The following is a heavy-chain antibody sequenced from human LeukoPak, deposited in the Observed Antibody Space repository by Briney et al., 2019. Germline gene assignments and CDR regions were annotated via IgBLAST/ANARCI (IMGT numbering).Heavy chain of an antibody. V-gene: IGHV3-7*01. CDR1: GFTFSSYW. D-gene: IGHD3-10*01. Sequence: GGSLRLSCAASGFTFSSYWMSWVRQAPGKGLEWVANIKQDGSEKYYVDSVKGRFTISRDNAKNSLYLQINSLRAEDTAVYYCAAPGGLGDFDYWGQGTLVTVSS. CDR2: IKQDGSEK. CDR3: AAPGGLGDFDY. J-gene: IGHJ4*02.